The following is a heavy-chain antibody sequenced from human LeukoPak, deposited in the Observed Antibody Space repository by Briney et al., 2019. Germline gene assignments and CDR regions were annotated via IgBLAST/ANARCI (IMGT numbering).Heavy chain of an antibody. J-gene: IGHJ4*02. CDR3: AKEQRDWNYGVFDY. Sequence: PGRSLRLSCAASGFTFSSYGMHWVRQAPGKGLEWVAVISYDGSNKYYADSVKGRFTISRDNSKNTLYLQMNSLRAEDTAEYYCAKEQRDWNYGVFDYWGQGTQVTVSS. CDR2: ISYDGSNK. V-gene: IGHV3-30*18. CDR1: GFTFSSYG. D-gene: IGHD1-7*01.